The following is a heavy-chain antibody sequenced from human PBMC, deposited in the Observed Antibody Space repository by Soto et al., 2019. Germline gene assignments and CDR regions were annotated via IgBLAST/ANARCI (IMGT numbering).Heavy chain of an antibody. D-gene: IGHD6-6*01. Sequence: GSLRLSCAASGFTVSSNYMSWVRQAPGKGLEWVSVIYSGGSTYYADSVKGRFTISRDNSKNTLYLQMNSLRAEDTAVYYCASWYSSSSGGVWGYYYGMDVWGQGTTVTVSS. J-gene: IGHJ6*02. CDR2: IYSGGST. V-gene: IGHV3-53*01. CDR3: ASWYSSSSGGVWGYYYGMDV. CDR1: GFTVSSNY.